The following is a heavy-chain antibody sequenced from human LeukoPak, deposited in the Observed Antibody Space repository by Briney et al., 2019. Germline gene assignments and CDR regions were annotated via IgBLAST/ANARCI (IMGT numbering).Heavy chain of an antibody. D-gene: IGHD2-8*01. V-gene: IGHV3-30*02. CDR3: AKDRCSNGVGCYYYYMDV. J-gene: IGHJ6*03. CDR2: IQYDGSNE. Sequence: GGSLRLSCAASGFTFSSYSMNWVRQAPGKGLEGVAYIQYDGSNEQYADSVKGRFSISRDSSKNILYLQMNSLRAEDTAVYYCAKDRCSNGVGCYYYYMDVWGKGTTVTISS. CDR1: GFTFSSYS.